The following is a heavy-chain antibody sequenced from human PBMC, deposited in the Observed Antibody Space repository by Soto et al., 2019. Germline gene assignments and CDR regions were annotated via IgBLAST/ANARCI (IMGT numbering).Heavy chain of an antibody. D-gene: IGHD3-3*01. CDR3: ARQPLGDFWSGYAYAFDI. V-gene: IGHV4-39*01. Sequence: PSETLSLTCTGSGGSISRSSYYWGWIRQPPGKGLEWIGSIYYSGSTYYNPSLKSRVTISVDTSKNQFSLKLSSVTAADTAVYYCARQPLGDFWSGYAYAFDIWGQGTMVTVSS. CDR2: IYYSGST. CDR1: GGSISRSSYY. J-gene: IGHJ3*02.